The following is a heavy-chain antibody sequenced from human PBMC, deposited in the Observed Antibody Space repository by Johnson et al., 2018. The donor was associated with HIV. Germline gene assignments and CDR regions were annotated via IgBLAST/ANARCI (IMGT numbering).Heavy chain of an antibody. D-gene: IGHD5-18*01. CDR1: GFNFGDYC. V-gene: IGHV3-33*06. CDR2: IWYHGNNK. Sequence: QVQLVESGGGVARPGGPLRVSCVASGFNFGDYCMSWVRQAPGKGLEWVAVIWYHGNNKYYADSVKGRFPISRDNSTNTLYLQMNGLRAEDTAVYYCAKDLSDIIRGHNFDVSDLWGQGTMVTVSS. J-gene: IGHJ3*01. CDR3: AKDLSDIIRGHNFDVSDL.